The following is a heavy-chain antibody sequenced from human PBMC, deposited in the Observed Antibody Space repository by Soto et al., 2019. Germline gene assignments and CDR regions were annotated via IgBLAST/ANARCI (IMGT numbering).Heavy chain of an antibody. CDR2: ISSSSSTI. J-gene: IGHJ4*02. CDR3: ARDVLSLPGEEWVDY. Sequence: GGSLRLSCAASGFTFSSYSMNWVRQAPGKGLEWVSYISSSSSTIYYADSVKGRFTISRDNAKNSLYLQMNSLRDEDTAVYYCARDVLSLPGEEWVDYWGQGTLVTVSS. CDR1: GFTFSSYS. D-gene: IGHD1-26*01. V-gene: IGHV3-48*02.